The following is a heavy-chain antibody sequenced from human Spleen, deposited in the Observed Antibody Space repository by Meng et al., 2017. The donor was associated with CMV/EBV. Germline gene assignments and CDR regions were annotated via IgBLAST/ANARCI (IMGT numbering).Heavy chain of an antibody. CDR3: ARVYDF. J-gene: IGHJ4*02. CDR1: GFTFSSYS. CDR2: ISSSSSTI. D-gene: IGHD3-3*01. V-gene: IGHV3-48*04. Sequence: GESLKISCAASGFTFSSYSMNWVRQAPGKGLEWVSYISSSSSTIYYADSVKGRFTISRDNANNSPYLQMNSLRAEDTAVYYCARVYDFWSQGTLVTLSS.